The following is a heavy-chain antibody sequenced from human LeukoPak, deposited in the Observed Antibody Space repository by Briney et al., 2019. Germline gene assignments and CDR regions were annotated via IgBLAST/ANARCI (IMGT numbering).Heavy chain of an antibody. Sequence: SVKVSCKASGGTFSSYAISWVRQAPGQGLEWMGGIIPIFGTANYAQKFQGRVTITADESTSTAYMELSSLRSEDTAVYYCASQYCSSTSCYPWGQGTLVTVSS. J-gene: IGHJ5*02. CDR3: ASQYCSSTSCYP. CDR2: IIPIFGTA. D-gene: IGHD2-2*01. V-gene: IGHV1-69*13. CDR1: GGTFSSYA.